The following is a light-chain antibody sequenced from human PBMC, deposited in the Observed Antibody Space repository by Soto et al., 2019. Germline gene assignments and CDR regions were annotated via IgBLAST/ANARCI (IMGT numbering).Light chain of an antibody. CDR2: DTS. Sequence: VMTQSQSTRSLSPGAGVTLSFRARPGIGDTLAWYQHKPGQTPRLLIYDTSTRATGVPDRFSGSRSGPDFTLTINRLQSEDFAIYYCQPYNTWPHTFGVGTKLESK. CDR3: QPYNTWPHT. CDR1: PGIGDT. J-gene: IGKJ2*01. V-gene: IGKV3-15*01.